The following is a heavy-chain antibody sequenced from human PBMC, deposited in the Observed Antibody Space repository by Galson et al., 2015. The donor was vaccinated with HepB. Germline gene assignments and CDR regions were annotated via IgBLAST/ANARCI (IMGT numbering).Heavy chain of an antibody. D-gene: IGHD1-7*01. CDR3: AKGSSITGTTGRGY. CDR2: ISYDGSNK. J-gene: IGHJ4*02. Sequence: SLRLSCAASRFTFSSYGMHWVRQAPGKGLEWVAVISYDGSNKYYADSVKGRFTISRDNSKNTLYLQMNSLRAEDTAVYYCAKGSSITGTTGRGYWGQGTLVTVSS. V-gene: IGHV3-30*18. CDR1: RFTFSSYG.